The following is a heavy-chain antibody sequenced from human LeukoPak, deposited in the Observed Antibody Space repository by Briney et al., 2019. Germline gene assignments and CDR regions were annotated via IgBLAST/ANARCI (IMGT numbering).Heavy chain of an antibody. CDR3: AKDAHDYGDPINWFDP. Sequence: GGSLRLSCAASGFTFSSSAMSWVRQVPGKGLEWVSGISASGGSTNYADSVRGRFTISRDNSKNTLYVQMNSLRDKDTALYYCAKDAHDYGDPINWFDPWGQGTLVAVSS. CDR2: ISASGGST. J-gene: IGHJ5*02. D-gene: IGHD4-17*01. CDR1: GFTFSSSA. V-gene: IGHV3-23*01.